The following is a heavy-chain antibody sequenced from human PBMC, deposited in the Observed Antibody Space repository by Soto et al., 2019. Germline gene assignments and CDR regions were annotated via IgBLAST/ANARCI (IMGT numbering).Heavy chain of an antibody. J-gene: IGHJ4*02. Sequence: EVQLLESGGGLVQPGGSLRLSCTASGFSFWRYAMSWVRQAPGKGLEWVSAISGSGGSIYYADSVKGRFTMSRDNSENTLYLHMNSLRAEDTAVYFCAKDEIAAAAHFEYWGQGTLVTVSS. CDR3: AKDEIAAAAHFEY. CDR2: ISGSGGSI. CDR1: GFSFWRYA. V-gene: IGHV3-23*01. D-gene: IGHD6-13*01.